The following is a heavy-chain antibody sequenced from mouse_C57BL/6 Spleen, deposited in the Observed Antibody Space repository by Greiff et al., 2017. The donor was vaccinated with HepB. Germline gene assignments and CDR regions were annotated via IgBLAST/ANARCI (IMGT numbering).Heavy chain of an antibody. J-gene: IGHJ4*01. CDR1: GYSFTDYN. CDR3: ARRDDYDPYYAMDY. Sequence: VQLKQSGPELVKPGASVKISCKASGYSFTDYNMNWVKQSNGKSLEWIGVINPNYGTTSYNQKFKGKATLTVDQSSSTAYMQLNSLTSEDSAVYYCARRDDYDPYYAMDYWGQGTSVTVSS. CDR2: INPNYGTT. D-gene: IGHD2-4*01. V-gene: IGHV1-39*01.